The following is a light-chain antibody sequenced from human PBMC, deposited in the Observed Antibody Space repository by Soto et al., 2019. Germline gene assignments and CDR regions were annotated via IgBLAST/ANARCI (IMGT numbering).Light chain of an antibody. J-gene: IGKJ1*01. V-gene: IGKV3D-20*01. CDR2: DAS. CDR1: QSVSSSY. CDR3: QQYGSSGWT. Sequence: EIVLTQSPATLSLSPGERATLSCGASQSVSSSYLAWYQHKPGLAPRLLIYDASSRATGIPDRFSGSGSGTDFTLTISRLEPEDFAVYYCQQYGSSGWTFGQGTKVEIK.